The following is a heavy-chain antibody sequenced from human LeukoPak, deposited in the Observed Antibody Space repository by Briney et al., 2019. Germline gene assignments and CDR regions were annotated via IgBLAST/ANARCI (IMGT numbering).Heavy chain of an antibody. J-gene: IGHJ4*02. D-gene: IGHD3-10*01. CDR1: GGSISSGGYY. CDR2: IYYSAST. Sequence: ASQTLSLTCTLSGGSISSGGYYCRWIRQHPGRGLEWIGYIYYSASTYYSPSLKSRVTISVDTSKNQFSLKLRSVTAGDTAVYYCARVSRSGPDWDYWGQGTLVTVSS. CDR3: ARVSRSGPDWDY. V-gene: IGHV4-31*03.